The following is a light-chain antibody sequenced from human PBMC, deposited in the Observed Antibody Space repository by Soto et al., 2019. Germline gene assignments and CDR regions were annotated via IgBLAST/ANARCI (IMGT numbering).Light chain of an antibody. V-gene: IGLV2-23*01. Sequence: QSALTQPASVSGSPGQSITISCTGTSIDVGSYYLVSWYQQHPGKAPKLIIYEANKRPSGVSDRFSGSKSGKTASLTISGLQAEDEAHYYCCSYVGSSAAVFGGGTQLTVL. CDR2: EAN. CDR3: CSYVGSSAAV. J-gene: IGLJ7*01. CDR1: SIDVGSYYL.